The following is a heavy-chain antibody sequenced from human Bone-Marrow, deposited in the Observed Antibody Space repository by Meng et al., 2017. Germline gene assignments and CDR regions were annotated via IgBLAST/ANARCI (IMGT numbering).Heavy chain of an antibody. Sequence: SVTVSRKASVYTFTSYAMHWVRQAPGQRLEGMGWINAGNCNTKYSQKLQGRVTITRDTSASTAYMEPSSLRSKDTAVYYCARDTGASLLWFGELLSYYGMDVWGQGTTVTVSS. CDR2: INAGNCNT. D-gene: IGHD3-10*01. J-gene: IGHJ6*02. V-gene: IGHV1-3*01. CDR3: ARDTGASLLWFGELLSYYGMDV. CDR1: VYTFTSYA.